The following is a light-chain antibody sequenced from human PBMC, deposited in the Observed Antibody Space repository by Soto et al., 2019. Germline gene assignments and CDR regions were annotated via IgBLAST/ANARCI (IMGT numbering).Light chain of an antibody. CDR1: QSVSSAY. CDR3: QLYGSSPLIT. CDR2: AAS. J-gene: IGKJ5*01. V-gene: IGKV3-20*01. Sequence: EIVLTQSPGTLSLSAGERATLSCRASQSVSSAYVAWYQQIPGQAPRLLIYAASSRATGIPDRFSGSGSGTDFTLTISRLEPEDFAVYYCQLYGSSPLITFGRGTRLEI.